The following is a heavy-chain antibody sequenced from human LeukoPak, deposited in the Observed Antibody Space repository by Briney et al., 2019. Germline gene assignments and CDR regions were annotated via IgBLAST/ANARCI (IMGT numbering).Heavy chain of an antibody. CDR2: ISSSGSTI. Sequence: PGGSLRLSCAASGFTFSDYYMSWIRQAPGKGLEWVSYISSSGSTIYYADSVKGRFTTSRDNAKNSLYLQMNSLRAEDTAVYYCARESGQQLVNFWVSYYYYYYMDVWGKGTTVTVSS. D-gene: IGHD6-13*01. CDR3: ARESGQQLVNFWVSYYYYYYMDV. CDR1: GFTFSDYY. J-gene: IGHJ6*03. V-gene: IGHV3-11*04.